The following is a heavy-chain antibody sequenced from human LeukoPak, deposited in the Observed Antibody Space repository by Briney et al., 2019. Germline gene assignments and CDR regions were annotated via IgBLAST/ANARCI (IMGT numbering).Heavy chain of an antibody. J-gene: IGHJ4*02. D-gene: IGHD3-10*01. Sequence: ASVKVSCKASAYTFTTYCINWVRQAPGQGLEWMGWINTKSGKPTYAQDCKGRFVFSLDTSVSTTYLQISSLKSDDTAVYYCTRYFGSGSYFDYWGQGTLVTVSS. CDR1: AYTFTTYC. CDR3: TRYFGSGSYFDY. CDR2: INTKSGKP. V-gene: IGHV7-4-1*02.